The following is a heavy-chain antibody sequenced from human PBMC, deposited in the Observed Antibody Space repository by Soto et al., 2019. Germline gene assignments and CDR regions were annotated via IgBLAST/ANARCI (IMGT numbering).Heavy chain of an antibody. CDR3: AHRPRGIVVVVAASNWFDP. D-gene: IGHD2-15*01. CDR1: GFSLSTSGVG. J-gene: IGHJ5*02. Sequence: SGPTLVNPTQTLTLTCTFSGFSLSTSGVGVGWIRQPPGKALEWLALIYWNDDKRYSPSLKSRLTITKDTSKNQVVLTMTNMDPVDTATYYCAHRPRGIVVVVAASNWFDPWGQGTLVTVSS. V-gene: IGHV2-5*01. CDR2: IYWNDDK.